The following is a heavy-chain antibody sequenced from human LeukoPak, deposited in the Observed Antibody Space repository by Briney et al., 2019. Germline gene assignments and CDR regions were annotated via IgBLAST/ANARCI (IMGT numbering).Heavy chain of an antibody. CDR3: AREDPYYDSIVPTSDAFDI. J-gene: IGHJ3*02. Sequence: GGSLRLSRAASGFTFSSYWMSWVRQAPGKGLEWVTNIKQDGSEKYYVDSVKGRFTISRDNAKNSLYLQMNSLRAEDTAVYYCAREDPYYDSIVPTSDAFDIWGQGTMVTVSS. D-gene: IGHD3-22*01. CDR1: GFTFSSYW. CDR2: IKQDGSEK. V-gene: IGHV3-7*01.